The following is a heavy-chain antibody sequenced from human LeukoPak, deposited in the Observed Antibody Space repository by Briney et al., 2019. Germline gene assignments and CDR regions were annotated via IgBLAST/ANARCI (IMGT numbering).Heavy chain of an antibody. CDR1: GGTFSSYA. D-gene: IGHD2-2*01. CDR3: ASNGFCSSTSCPTAYYYYGMDV. CDR2: IIPIFGTA. J-gene: IGHJ6*02. V-gene: IGHV1-69*13. Sequence: SVKVSCKASGGTFSSYAISWVRQAPGQGLEWMGGIIPIFGTANYAQKFQGRVTITADESTSTAYMELSSLRSEDTAVYYCASNGFCSSTSCPTAYYYYGMDVWGQGTTVTVSS.